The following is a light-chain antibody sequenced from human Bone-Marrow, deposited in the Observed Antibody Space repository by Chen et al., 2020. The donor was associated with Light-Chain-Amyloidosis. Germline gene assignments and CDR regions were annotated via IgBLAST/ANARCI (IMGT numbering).Light chain of an antibody. CDR3: SSYTITNTLV. J-gene: IGLJ1*01. V-gene: IGLV2-14*01. CDR2: EVT. Sequence: QSALTQPASVSGSPGQSITISCTGTSSDVGGDNHVSWYQQHPAKAPKLMIYEVTNRPSWVPDRCSGSKSDTTASLTISGLQTEDEDDYFCSSYTITNTLVFGSGTRVTVL. CDR1: SSDVGGDNH.